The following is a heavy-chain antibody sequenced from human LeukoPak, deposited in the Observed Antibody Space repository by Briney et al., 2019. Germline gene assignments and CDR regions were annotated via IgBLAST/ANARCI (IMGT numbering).Heavy chain of an antibody. D-gene: IGHD6-13*01. J-gene: IGHJ4*02. CDR2: INHSGST. CDR1: GGSFSGYY. Sequence: SETLSLTCAVYGGSFSGYYWSWIRQPPGKGLEWIGEINHSGSTNYNPSLKSRVTISVDTSKNQFSLKLSSVTAADTAVYYCASGTPGYSSSWYRYWGQGTLVTVSS. V-gene: IGHV4-34*01. CDR3: ASGTPGYSSSWYRY.